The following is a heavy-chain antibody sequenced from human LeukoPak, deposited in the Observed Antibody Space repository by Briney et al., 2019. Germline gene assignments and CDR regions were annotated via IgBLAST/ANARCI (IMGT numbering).Heavy chain of an antibody. Sequence: GGSLRLSCAASGFTFSDYYMSWIRQAPGKGLEWVSYISSSSSYTNYADSVKGRFTISRDNAKNSLYLQMNSLRAEDTAVYYCARNRDGYLPLDYWGQGTLVTVSS. V-gene: IGHV3-11*06. CDR3: ARNRDGYLPLDY. CDR1: GFTFSDYY. J-gene: IGHJ4*02. CDR2: ISSSSSYT. D-gene: IGHD5-24*01.